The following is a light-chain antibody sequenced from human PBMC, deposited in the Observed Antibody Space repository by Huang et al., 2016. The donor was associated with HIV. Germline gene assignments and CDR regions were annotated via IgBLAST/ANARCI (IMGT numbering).Light chain of an antibody. V-gene: IGKV2-28*01. CDR3: MQGLQTPPT. J-gene: IGKJ1*01. CDR1: QSLLYSNGYTY. Sequence: DIVMTQSPLSLPVPLGEPASISCKSNQSLLYSNGYTYVDWYLQKAGQAPQLLINMGTNLASGGPDRFSGSGTGGDFTLTISRLEAEDVGVYYCMQGLQTPPTFGQGTKVEI. CDR2: MGT.